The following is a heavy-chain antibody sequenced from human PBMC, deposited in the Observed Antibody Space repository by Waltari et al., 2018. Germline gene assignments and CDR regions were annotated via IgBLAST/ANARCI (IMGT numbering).Heavy chain of an antibody. D-gene: IGHD2-8*01. CDR3: VRNGGAFDF. CDR1: GFIFSNHW. V-gene: IGHV3-7*04. CDR2: IKQDASDK. J-gene: IGHJ4*02. Sequence: EVQLVESGGGLVQPGGSLSLSCAASGFIFSNHWMSWVRQTPGKGLEWVANIKQDASDKNYVDSVKGRFAISRDNAKRSLDLQMNSLRVEDTALYYCVRNGGAFDFWGQGTQVIVSS.